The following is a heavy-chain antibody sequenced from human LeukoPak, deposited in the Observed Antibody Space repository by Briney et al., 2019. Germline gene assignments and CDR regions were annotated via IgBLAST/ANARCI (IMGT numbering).Heavy chain of an antibody. CDR3: ATGYRVPADNRDYYYYGMDV. CDR2: ISAYNGNT. J-gene: IGHJ6*02. D-gene: IGHD2-2*01. CDR1: GYTFTSYG. V-gene: IGHV1-18*01. Sequence: ASVKVSCKASGYTFTSYGISWVRQAPGQGLEWMGWISAYNGNTNYAQKLQGRVTMTTDTSTSTAYMELRSLRSEDTAVYYCATGYRVPADNRDYYYYGMDVWGQGTTVTVSS.